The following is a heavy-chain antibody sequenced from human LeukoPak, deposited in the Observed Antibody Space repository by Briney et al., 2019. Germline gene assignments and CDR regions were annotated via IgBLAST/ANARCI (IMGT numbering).Heavy chain of an antibody. V-gene: IGHV1-2*02. J-gene: IGHJ5*02. CDR3: ARDHLIGPTAWFDP. D-gene: IGHD3/OR15-3a*01. CDR2: IDPNSGGT. Sequence: ASLKVSCKASGYTFTAYYVHWVRQAPGHGLEWRGWIDPNSGGTNSAQKFQGRVTMTRDTSISTAYMELSRLRSDDTALYYCARDHLIGPTAWFDPWGQGTLVTVSS. CDR1: GYTFTAYY.